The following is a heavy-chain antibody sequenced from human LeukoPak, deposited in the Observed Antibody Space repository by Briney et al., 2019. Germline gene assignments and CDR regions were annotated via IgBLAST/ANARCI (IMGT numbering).Heavy chain of an antibody. CDR2: IFYSGST. J-gene: IGHJ4*02. CDR1: GASISSSGYY. V-gene: IGHV4-61*05. CDR3: ARTYCSGGSCHFDH. Sequence: SETLSLTCTVSGASISSSGYYWGWIRQPPGKGLEWMGYIFYSGSTDSNPSLKSRVTISVDTSKNQFSLKLSSVTAADTAVYYCARTYCSGGSCHFDHWGQGTLVTVSS. D-gene: IGHD2-15*01.